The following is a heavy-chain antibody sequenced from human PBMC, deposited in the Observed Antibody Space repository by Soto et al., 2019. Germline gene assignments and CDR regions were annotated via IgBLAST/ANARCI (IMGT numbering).Heavy chain of an antibody. CDR1: GFTFSSYG. CDR2: IWYDGSNK. Sequence: PGGSLRLSCAASGFTFSSYGMHWVRQAPGKGLEWVAVIWYDGSNKYYADSVKGRFTISRDNSKNTLYLQMNSLRAEDTAVYYCARDSRSCPGLDYWGQGTLVTVSS. D-gene: IGHD6-13*01. CDR3: ARDSRSCPGLDY. J-gene: IGHJ4*02. V-gene: IGHV3-33*01.